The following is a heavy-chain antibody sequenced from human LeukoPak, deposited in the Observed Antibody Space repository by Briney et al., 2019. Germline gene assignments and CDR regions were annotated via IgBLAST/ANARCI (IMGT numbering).Heavy chain of an antibody. Sequence: ASVKVSCKASGYTFTDYYLHWVRQAPGQGLEWMGWINSNSGATYYAQKFQGRVTLTRDTSIATAYMELSRLTSDDTAVYFCSRLGGTVCWGQGTLVTVSS. CDR1: GYTFTDYY. V-gene: IGHV1-2*02. D-gene: IGHD1-26*01. J-gene: IGHJ4*02. CDR2: INSNSGAT. CDR3: SRLGGTVC.